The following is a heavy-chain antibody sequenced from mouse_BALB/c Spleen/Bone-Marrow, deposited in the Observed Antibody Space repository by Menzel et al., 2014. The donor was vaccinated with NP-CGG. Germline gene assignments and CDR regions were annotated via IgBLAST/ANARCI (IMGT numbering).Heavy chain of an antibody. D-gene: IGHD1-1*01. CDR3: ARFYYYGSSYYFDY. Sequence: VKLVESGAELMKPGASVKISCKATGYTFSSYWIEWVKQRPGHGLEWIGEILPGSGSTNYNEKFKGKATFTADTSSNTACMQLSSLTSEDSAVYYCARFYYYGSSYYFDYWGQGTTLTVSS. CDR1: GYTFSSYW. V-gene: IGHV1-9*01. CDR2: ILPGSGST. J-gene: IGHJ2*01.